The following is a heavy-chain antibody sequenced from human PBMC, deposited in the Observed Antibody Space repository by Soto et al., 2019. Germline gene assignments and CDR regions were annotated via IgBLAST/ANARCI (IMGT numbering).Heavy chain of an antibody. CDR2: INHSGST. CDR1: GGSFSGYY. D-gene: IGHD6-13*01. J-gene: IGHJ6*02. V-gene: IGHV4-34*01. Sequence: SETLSLTXAVYGGSFSGYYWSWIRQPPGKGLEWIGEINHSGSTNYNPSLKSRVTISVDTSKNQFSLKLSSVTAADTAVYYCARGPYSSSWAAYYYYGMDVWGQGTTVTVSS. CDR3: ARGPYSSSWAAYYYYGMDV.